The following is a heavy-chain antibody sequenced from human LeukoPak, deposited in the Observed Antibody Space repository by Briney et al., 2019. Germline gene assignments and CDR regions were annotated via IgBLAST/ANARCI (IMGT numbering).Heavy chain of an antibody. CDR2: IIPILGIA. CDR3: ARGRGYSSRY. Sequence: SVKVSCKASGGTFNSYAISWVRQAPGQGVEWMGRIIPILGIANYAQKFQGRVTITADKSTSTAYMELSSLRSEDTAVYYCARGRGYSSRYWGQGTLVTVSS. V-gene: IGHV1-69*04. J-gene: IGHJ4*02. CDR1: GGTFNSYA. D-gene: IGHD5-18*01.